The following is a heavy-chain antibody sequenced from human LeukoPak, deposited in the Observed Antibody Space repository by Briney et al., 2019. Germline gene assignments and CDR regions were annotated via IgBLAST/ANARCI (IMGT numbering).Heavy chain of an antibody. D-gene: IGHD3-10*01. CDR3: ARHQHYYGSGSLDYYYGMDV. J-gene: IGHJ6*04. CDR1: GYSFTSYW. Sequence: GESLKISCKGSGYSFTSYWIGWVRQLPGKGLEWMGIIYPGESDTRYSPSFQGQVTISADKSISTAYLQWSSLKASDTAMYYCARHQHYYGSGSLDYYYGMDVWGKGTTVTVSS. V-gene: IGHV5-51*01. CDR2: IYPGESDT.